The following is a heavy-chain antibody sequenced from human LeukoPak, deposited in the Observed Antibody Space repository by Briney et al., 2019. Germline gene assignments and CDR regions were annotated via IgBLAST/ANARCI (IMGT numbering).Heavy chain of an antibody. CDR3: AREWQTKPGGGFYMDV. D-gene: IGHD3-10*01. CDR2: FDPEDGET. CDR1: GYTLTELS. V-gene: IGHV1-24*01. Sequence: ASVKVSCKVSGYTLTELSMHWVRQAPGKGLEWMGGFDPEDGETIYAQKFQGRVTMTEDTSTDTAYMELSSLRSEDTAVYYCAREWQTKPGGGFYMDVWGKGTTVTVSS. J-gene: IGHJ6*03.